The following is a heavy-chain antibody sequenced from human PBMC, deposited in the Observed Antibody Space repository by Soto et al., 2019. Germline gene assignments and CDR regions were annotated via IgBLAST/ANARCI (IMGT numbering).Heavy chain of an antibody. J-gene: IGHJ1*01. Sequence: SETLSLTCTVSGGSISSSSYYWGWIRQPPGKGLEWIGSIYYSGSTYYNPSLKSRVTISVDTSKNQFSLKLSSVTAADTAVYYCAGSGDFQHWGQGTLVTVSS. D-gene: IGHD7-27*01. CDR1: GGSISSSSYY. V-gene: IGHV4-39*01. CDR2: IYYSGST. CDR3: AGSGDFQH.